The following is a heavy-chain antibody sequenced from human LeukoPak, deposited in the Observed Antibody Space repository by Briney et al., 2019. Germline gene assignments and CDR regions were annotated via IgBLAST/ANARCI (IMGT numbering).Heavy chain of an antibody. D-gene: IGHD3-10*01. CDR3: ATLLSAPRDY. CDR1: GGSISSSSYY. J-gene: IGHJ4*02. Sequence: SETLSLTCTVSGGSISSSSYYWGWIRQPPGKGLEWIGSIYYSGSTYYNPSLKSRVTISVDTSKNQFSLTLNSVTAADTAVYYCATLLSAPRDYWGQGTLVTVSS. CDR2: IYYSGST. V-gene: IGHV4-39*01.